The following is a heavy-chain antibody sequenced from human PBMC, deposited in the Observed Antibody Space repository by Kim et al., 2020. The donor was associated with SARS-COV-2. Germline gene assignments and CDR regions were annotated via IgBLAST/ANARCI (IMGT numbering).Heavy chain of an antibody. CDR3: ARWGPWEAAGRYHYYGMDV. CDR1: GGPISSGGYY. Sequence: SETLSLTCTVSGGPISSGGYYWSWIRQHPGKGLEWIGYIYYSGSTYYNPSLKSRVTISVDTSKNQFSLKLSSVTAADTAVYYCARWGPWEAAGRYHYYGMDVWGQGTTVTVSS. CDR2: IYYSGST. D-gene: IGHD6-13*01. V-gene: IGHV4-31*03. J-gene: IGHJ6*02.